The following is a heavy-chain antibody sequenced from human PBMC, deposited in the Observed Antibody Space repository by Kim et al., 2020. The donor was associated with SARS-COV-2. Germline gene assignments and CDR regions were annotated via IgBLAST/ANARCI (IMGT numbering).Heavy chain of an antibody. J-gene: IGHJ4*02. V-gene: IGHV4-39*01. D-gene: IGHD3-9*01. Sequence: SETLSLTCTVSGGSISSSSYYWGWIRQPPGKGLEWIGSLYYSGSTYYNPSLKSRVTISVDTSKNQFPLRLSSVTAADTAVYYCAINNYEILRGYYSQFDYWGQGTLVTVSS. CDR1: GGSISSSSYY. CDR2: LYYSGST. CDR3: AINNYEILRGYYSQFDY.